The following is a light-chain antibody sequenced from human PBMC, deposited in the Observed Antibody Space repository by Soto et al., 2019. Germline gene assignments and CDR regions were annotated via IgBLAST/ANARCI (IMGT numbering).Light chain of an antibody. CDR2: RNN. V-gene: IGLV1-47*01. J-gene: IGLJ3*02. CDR1: SSNNGSNY. Sequence: QSALTQPPSASGTTGQRVTISCSGSSSNNGSNYVYWYQQLPGTAPKLLIYRNNQRPSGVPDRFSGSKSGTSASLAISGLRSEDEADYYCAAWDDSLSVYWLFGGGTKLTVL. CDR3: AAWDDSLSVYWL.